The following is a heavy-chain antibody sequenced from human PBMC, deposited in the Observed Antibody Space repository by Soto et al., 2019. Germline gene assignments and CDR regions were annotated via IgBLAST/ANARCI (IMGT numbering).Heavy chain of an antibody. CDR1: GITFGSRA. CDR3: AKDQLRYYYYGMDV. Sequence: EVQLLESGGDLIQPGGSLRLSCVASGITFGSRAMSWVRQAPGKGLEWVSGISWNSGSIGYADSVKGRFTISRDNAKNSLYLQMNSLRAEDTALYYCAKDQLRYYYYGMDVWGQGTTVTVSS. V-gene: IGHV3-9*01. D-gene: IGHD1-7*01. J-gene: IGHJ6*02. CDR2: ISWNSGSI.